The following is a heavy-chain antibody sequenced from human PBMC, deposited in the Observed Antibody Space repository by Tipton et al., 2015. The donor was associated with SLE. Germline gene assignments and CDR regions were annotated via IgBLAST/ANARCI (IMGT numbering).Heavy chain of an antibody. J-gene: IGHJ6*03. Sequence: TLSLTCSVSGGSISSGSTSFYYWGWVRQPPGKGLECIGSISYSGSTYYNLSLKSRVTISVDKSKNQFSLNLSSVTAADTAVYYCARGGLGYSYYYYMDVWGKGTTVTVSS. CDR2: ISYSGST. CDR1: GGSISSGSTSFYY. V-gene: IGHV4-39*07. D-gene: IGHD5-18*01. CDR3: ARGGLGYSYYYYMDV.